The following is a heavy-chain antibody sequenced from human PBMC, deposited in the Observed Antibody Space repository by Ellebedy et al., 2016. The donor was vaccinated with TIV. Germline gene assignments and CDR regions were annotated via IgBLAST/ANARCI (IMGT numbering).Heavy chain of an antibody. J-gene: IGHJ5*02. V-gene: IGHV1-8*01. CDR2: MNPNSGNT. CDR1: GYTFTSYD. CDR3: ARITGDHDWFDP. D-gene: IGHD7-27*01. Sequence: AASVKVSCKASGYTFTSYDINWVRQAPGQGLEWMGWMNPNSGNTGYAQKFQGRVTMTRNTSISTAYMELSSLRSEDTAVYYCARITGDHDWFDPWGQGTLVTVSS.